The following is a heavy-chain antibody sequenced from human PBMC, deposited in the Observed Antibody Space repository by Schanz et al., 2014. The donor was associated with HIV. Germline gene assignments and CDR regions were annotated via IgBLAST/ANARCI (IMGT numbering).Heavy chain of an antibody. CDR3: ARGGIWEWDQPDFDY. V-gene: IGHV3-23*01. J-gene: IGHJ4*02. Sequence: EVQLLESGGGLVQPGGSLRLSCGASGFIFSSYGMSWVRQAPRKGLEWVSLIGSGGGRRYYADSVKGRFTISRDNSKNTRYLQMNSLGAEDTALYYCARGGIWEWDQPDFDYWGQGTLVTVSS. CDR1: GFIFSSYG. CDR2: IGSGGGRR. D-gene: IGHD2-15*01.